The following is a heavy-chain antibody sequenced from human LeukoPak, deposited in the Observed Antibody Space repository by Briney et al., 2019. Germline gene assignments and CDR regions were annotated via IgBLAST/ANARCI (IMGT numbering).Heavy chain of an antibody. Sequence: GGSLRLSCAASGFTFSSYGMHWVRQAPGKGLEWVAFILYDGSNKYYADSVKGRFTISRDNSKHTLYLQMNSLRAEDTAVYYCARGPSGYHNTGGQGTLVTVSS. V-gene: IGHV3-30*02. CDR1: GFTFSSYG. D-gene: IGHD5-12*01. CDR2: ILYDGSNK. CDR3: ARGPSGYHNT. J-gene: IGHJ4*02.